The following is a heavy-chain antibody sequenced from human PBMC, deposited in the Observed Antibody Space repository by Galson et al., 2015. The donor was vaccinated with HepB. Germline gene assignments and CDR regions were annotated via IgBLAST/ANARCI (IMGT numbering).Heavy chain of an antibody. CDR1: GFTFSSYG. J-gene: IGHJ6*02. Sequence: SLRLSCAASGFTFSSYGMHWVRQAPGKGLEWVAVIWYDGSNKYYADSVKGRFTISRDNSKNTLYLQMNSLRAADTAVYYCARDDDLYGMDVWGQGTTVTVSS. CDR2: IWYDGSNK. V-gene: IGHV3-33*08. CDR3: ARDDDLYGMDV.